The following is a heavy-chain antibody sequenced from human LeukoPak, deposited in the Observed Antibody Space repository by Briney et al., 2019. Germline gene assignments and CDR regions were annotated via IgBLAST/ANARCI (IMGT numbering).Heavy chain of an antibody. CDR2: ISYDGSNK. CDR3: AKDEYYYDSSGYYLRYYYYGMDV. Sequence: GGSLRLSCAASGFTFSSYGMHWVRQAPGKGLEWVAVISYDGSNKYYADSVKGRFTISRDNSKNTLYLQMNSLRAEDTAVYYCAKDEYYYDSSGYYLRYYYYGMDVWGQGTTVTVSS. V-gene: IGHV3-30*18. CDR1: GFTFSSYG. J-gene: IGHJ6*02. D-gene: IGHD3-22*01.